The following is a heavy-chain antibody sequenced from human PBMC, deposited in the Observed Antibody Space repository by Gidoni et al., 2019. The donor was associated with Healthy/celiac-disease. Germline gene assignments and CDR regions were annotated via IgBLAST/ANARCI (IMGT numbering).Heavy chain of an antibody. V-gene: IGHV5-51*01. CDR1: GYSFTSYC. CDR2: IYPGDSDT. CDR3: ARQAYYDSSGYYYYYYGMDV. Sequence: EVQLVQSGAEVKKPGESLKISCKGSGYSFTSYCIGWVRQMPGKGLEWMGIIYPGDSDTRYSPSFQGQVTISADKSISTAYLQWSSLKASDTAMYYCARQAYYDSSGYYYYYYGMDVWGQGTTVTVSS. D-gene: IGHD3-22*01. J-gene: IGHJ6*02.